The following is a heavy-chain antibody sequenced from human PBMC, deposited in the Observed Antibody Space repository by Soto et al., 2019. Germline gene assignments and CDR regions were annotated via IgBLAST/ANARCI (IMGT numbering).Heavy chain of an antibody. CDR1: GSSVNDLY. D-gene: IGHD2-2*02. J-gene: IGHJ5*02. CDR3: VAYTASRNWFDP. V-gene: IGHV4-38-2*02. CDR2: VYPSGNT. Sequence: PSETLSLTCTVSGSSVNDLYWGWIRQSPGKGLEWIGSVYPSGNTYNKPSLRSRVTISTDTSKNEVSLQVASVTAADTALYYCVAYTASRNWFDPWGQGTLVTVSS.